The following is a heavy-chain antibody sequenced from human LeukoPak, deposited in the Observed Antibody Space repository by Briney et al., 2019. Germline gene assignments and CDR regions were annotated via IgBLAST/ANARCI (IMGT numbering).Heavy chain of an antibody. D-gene: IGHD3-10*01. Sequence: ASVKVSCKASGGTFSSYAISWVRQAPGQGLEWMGRIIPILGIANYAQKFQGRVTITADKSTSTAYMELSSLRSEDTAVYYCARIAGRFGNKEINFDYWGQGTLVTVSS. J-gene: IGHJ4*02. V-gene: IGHV1-69*04. CDR2: IIPILGIA. CDR1: GGTFSSYA. CDR3: ARIAGRFGNKEINFDY.